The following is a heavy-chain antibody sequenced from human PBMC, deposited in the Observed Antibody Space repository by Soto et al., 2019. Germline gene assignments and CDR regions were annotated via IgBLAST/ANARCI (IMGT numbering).Heavy chain of an antibody. CDR2: IYYSGST. V-gene: IGHV4-30-4*01. Sequence: PSETLSLTCTVSGGSISSGDDYWSWIRQPPGKGLEWIGYIYYSGSTYYNPSFKSRVTISVDTSKNQFSLRLSSVTAADTAVYYCARERPDGCRLDPWGQGTLVTVSS. CDR1: GGSISSGDDY. D-gene: IGHD6-19*01. J-gene: IGHJ5*02. CDR3: ARERPDGCRLDP.